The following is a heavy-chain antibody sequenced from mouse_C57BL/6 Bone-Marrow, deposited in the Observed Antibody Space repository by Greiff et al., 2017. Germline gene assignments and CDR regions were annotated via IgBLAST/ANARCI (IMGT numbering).Heavy chain of an antibody. CDR3: ARLEAITTVVDWYFDV. CDR2: ISSGGSYT. D-gene: IGHD1-1*01. J-gene: IGHJ1*03. CDR1: GFTFSSYG. Sequence: EVKLVESGGDLVKPGGSLKLSCAASGFTFSSYGMSWVRQTPDKRLEWVATISSGGSYTYYPDSVKGRFTISRDNAKNTLYLQMSSLKSEDTAMYYCARLEAITTVVDWYFDVWGTGTTVTVSS. V-gene: IGHV5-6*01.